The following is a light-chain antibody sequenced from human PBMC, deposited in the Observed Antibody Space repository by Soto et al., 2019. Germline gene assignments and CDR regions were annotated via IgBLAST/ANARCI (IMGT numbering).Light chain of an antibody. CDR2: GES. J-gene: IGKJ1*01. CDR1: QSVSSN. CDR3: QQYNNWPPWT. Sequence: EIVMTQSPATLSVSPGERATLSCRASQSVSSNLAWYQQKPGQAPRLLIYGESTRATGIPARFSGSGSETEFTLTIGSLQSQDFAVYYCQQYNNWPPWTFCQGTKVEIK. V-gene: IGKV3-15*01.